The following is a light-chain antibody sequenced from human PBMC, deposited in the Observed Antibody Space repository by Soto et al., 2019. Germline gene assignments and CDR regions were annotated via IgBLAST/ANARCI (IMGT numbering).Light chain of an antibody. V-gene: IGLV2-8*01. J-gene: IGLJ1*01. CDR1: SSDISDYDS. Sequence: QSALTQPRSASGSPGQAVTISSTGTSSDISDYDSVSWYQQHPGEAPKLMLYAVSKRPSGVPDRFSGSKSGNTASLTVSGLQAEDEADYYCSSYAGGNNFYVFGTGTKVTVL. CDR2: AVS. CDR3: SSYAGGNNFYV.